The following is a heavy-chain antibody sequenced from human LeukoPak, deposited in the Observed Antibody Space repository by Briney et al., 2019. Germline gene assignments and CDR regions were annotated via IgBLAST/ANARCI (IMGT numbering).Heavy chain of an antibody. CDR3: ARVVVVPAAEIYYFDY. V-gene: IGHV1-2*02. J-gene: IGHJ4*02. CDR2: INPNSGGT. Sequence: ASVKVSCKASGYTFTAYYMHWVRQAPGQGLEWMGWINPNSGGTNSAQKFQGRVTMTRDTSISTAYMELSRLRSDDTAVYYCARVVVVPAAEIYYFDYWGQGTLVTVSS. D-gene: IGHD2-2*01. CDR1: GYTFTAYY.